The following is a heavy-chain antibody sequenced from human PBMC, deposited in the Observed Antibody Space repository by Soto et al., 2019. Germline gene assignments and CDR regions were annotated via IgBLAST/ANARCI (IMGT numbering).Heavy chain of an antibody. V-gene: IGHV3-30*18. CDR2: ISYDGSNK. CDR1: GFTFSSYG. CDR3: AKDTGSGSYFNWFDP. D-gene: IGHD1-26*01. Sequence: QVQLVESGGGVVQPGRSLRLFCAASGFTFSSYGMHWVRQAPGKGLEWVAVISYDGSNKYYADSVKGRFTISRDNSKNTLYLQMNSLRAEDTAVYYCAKDTGSGSYFNWFDPWGQGTLVTVSS. J-gene: IGHJ5*02.